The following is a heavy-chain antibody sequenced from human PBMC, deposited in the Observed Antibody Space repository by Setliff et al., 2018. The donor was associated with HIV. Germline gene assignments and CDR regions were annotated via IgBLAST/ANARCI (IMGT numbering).Heavy chain of an antibody. J-gene: IGHJ5*02. CDR2: IYYSGST. CDR3: TRVGTYGVGGWFDP. D-gene: IGHD3-16*01. V-gene: IGHV4-39*07. Sequence: LSLTCTVSGGSISSSTYYWGWIRQPPGKGLEWIGSIYYSGSTYYNPSLKSRVTISVDTSKNQFSLKLSSVTAADTAMYYCTRVGTYGVGGWFDPWGQGSLVTVSS. CDR1: GGSISSSTYY.